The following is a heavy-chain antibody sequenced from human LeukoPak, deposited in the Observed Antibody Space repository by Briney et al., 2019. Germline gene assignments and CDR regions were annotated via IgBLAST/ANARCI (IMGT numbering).Heavy chain of an antibody. J-gene: IGHJ4*02. CDR1: GFTFDDYG. CDR2: INWNGGST. CDR3: ARQTYCGGDCYSGEDY. V-gene: IGHV3-20*01. Sequence: GGSLRLSCAASGFTFDDYGMSWVRHAPGKGLGWVSGINWNGGSTGYADSVKGRFTISRDNAKNSLYLQMNSLRAEDTALYHCARQTYCGGDCYSGEDYWGQGTLVTVSS. D-gene: IGHD2-21*02.